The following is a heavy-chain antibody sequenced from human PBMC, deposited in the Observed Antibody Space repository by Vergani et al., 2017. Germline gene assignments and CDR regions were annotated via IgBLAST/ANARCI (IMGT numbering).Heavy chain of an antibody. CDR3: AKGSSSDVLLWFGELSNAFDI. J-gene: IGHJ3*02. V-gene: IGHV3-30-3*01. D-gene: IGHD3-10*01. Sequence: QVQLVESGGGVVQPGRSLRLSCAASGFTFSSYAMHWVRQAPGKGLEWVAVISYDGSNKYYADSVKGRFTISRDNSKNTLYLQMNSLRAEDTAVYYCAKGSSSDVLLWFGELSNAFDIWGQGTMVTVSS. CDR1: GFTFSSYA. CDR2: ISYDGSNK.